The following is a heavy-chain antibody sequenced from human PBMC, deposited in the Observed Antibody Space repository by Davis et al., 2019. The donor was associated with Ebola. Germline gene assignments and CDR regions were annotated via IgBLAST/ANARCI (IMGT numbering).Heavy chain of an antibody. Sequence: AASVKVSCKASGYTFDSFYIHWVRQAPGQGLEWMGWINPNSGGTNYAQKFQGWVTMTRDTSISTAYMELSRLRSDDTAVYYCARGGYCSGGSCYYFDYWGQGTLVTVSS. CDR2: INPNSGGT. V-gene: IGHV1-2*04. CDR1: GYTFDSFY. CDR3: ARGGYCSGGSCYYFDY. D-gene: IGHD2-15*01. J-gene: IGHJ4*02.